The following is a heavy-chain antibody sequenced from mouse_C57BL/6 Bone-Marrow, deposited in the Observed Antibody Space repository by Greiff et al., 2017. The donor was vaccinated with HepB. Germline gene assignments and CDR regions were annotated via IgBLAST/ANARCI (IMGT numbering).Heavy chain of an antibody. V-gene: IGHV1-52*01. D-gene: IGHD1-1*01. Sequence: VQLQQPGAELVRPGSSVKLSCKASGYTFTSYWMHWVKQRPIQGLEWIGNIDPSDSETHYNQKFKDKATLTVDKSSSSAYMQLSSLTSEDSAVYYCARDYYYGNARDYWGQGTSVTVSS. CDR2: IDPSDSET. J-gene: IGHJ4*01. CDR3: ARDYYYGNARDY. CDR1: GYTFTSYW.